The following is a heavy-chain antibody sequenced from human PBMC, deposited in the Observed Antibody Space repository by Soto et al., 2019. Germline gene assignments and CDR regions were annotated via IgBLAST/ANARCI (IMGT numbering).Heavy chain of an antibody. CDR3: ARHKSGSDWLDP. V-gene: IGHV4-39*01. Sequence: ETLSLTCTVSGGSISDISYCWGWIRQPPGKGLQWIGCMFYSGATYYNPSLKNRVTLSVDTSNNEFSLKLVSVTAPDTAVYYCARHKSGSDWLDPWGQGTLVTVS. CDR1: GGSISDISYC. CDR2: MFYSGAT. J-gene: IGHJ5*02. D-gene: IGHD2-15*01.